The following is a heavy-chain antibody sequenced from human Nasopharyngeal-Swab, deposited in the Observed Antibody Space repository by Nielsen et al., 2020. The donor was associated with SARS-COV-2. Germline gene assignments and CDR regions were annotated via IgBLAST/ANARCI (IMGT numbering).Heavy chain of an antibody. D-gene: IGHD4/OR15-4a*01. V-gene: IGHV4-61*01. CDR2: IYYSGST. CDR3: PYGANRYQFDY. J-gene: IGHJ4*02. Sequence: GSLRLSCTVSGDSISSGTHYWSWIRQPPGKGLEWIGFIYYSGSTNYNPSLESRVTISVDTSKNQFSLKLSSVTAADTAVYYCPYGANRYQFDYWGQGTLVTVSS. CDR1: GDSISSGTHY.